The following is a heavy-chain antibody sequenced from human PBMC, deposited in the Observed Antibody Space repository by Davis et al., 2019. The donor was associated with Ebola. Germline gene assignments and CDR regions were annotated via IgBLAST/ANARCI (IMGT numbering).Heavy chain of an antibody. CDR1: GFTFSSYA. D-gene: IGHD3-16*01. J-gene: IGHJ4*02. CDR3: ARGRGPSYFDY. CDR2: ISYDGSNK. V-gene: IGHV3-30*14. Sequence: GESLKISCAASGFTFSSYAMHWVRQAPGKGLEWVAVISYDGSNKYYADSVKGRFTISRDNSKNTLYLQMDSLRAEDMAVYYCARGRGPSYFDYWGQGTLVTVSS.